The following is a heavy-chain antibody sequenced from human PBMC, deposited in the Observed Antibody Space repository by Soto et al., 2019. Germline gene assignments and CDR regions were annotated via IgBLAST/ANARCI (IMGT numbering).Heavy chain of an antibody. CDR2: IYSSGTT. Sequence: SENLALTCTVSGGSISGYYWTWLRQPAGKGLEWIGRIYSSGTTKYNPSLKSRVTMSLDTSKNQFSLRLSSVTATDTAVYYCARGQRFSDWFDPWGPGTLVTVS. CDR1: GGSISGYY. J-gene: IGHJ5*02. D-gene: IGHD3-3*01. V-gene: IGHV4-4*07. CDR3: ARGQRFSDWFDP.